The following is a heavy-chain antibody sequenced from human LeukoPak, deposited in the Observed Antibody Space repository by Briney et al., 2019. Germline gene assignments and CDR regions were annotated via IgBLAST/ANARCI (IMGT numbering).Heavy chain of an antibody. Sequence: SETLSLTCTVSGGSISSSSYYWGWIRQPPGKGLEWIGSIYYSGSTYYNPSLKSRVTISVDTSKNQFSLKLSSVTAADTAVYYCARYYYGSGSYQYNWFDPWGQGTLVTVSS. CDR1: GGSISSSSYY. CDR3: ARYYYGSGSYQYNWFDP. D-gene: IGHD3-10*01. CDR2: IYYSGST. V-gene: IGHV4-39*01. J-gene: IGHJ5*02.